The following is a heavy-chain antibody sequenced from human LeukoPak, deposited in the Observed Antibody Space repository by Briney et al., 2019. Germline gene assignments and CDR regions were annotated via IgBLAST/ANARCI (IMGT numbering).Heavy chain of an antibody. D-gene: IGHD4-17*01. V-gene: IGHV4-34*01. CDR1: GGSFSGNY. CDR3: ARGDGPRYYYYYGMDV. CDR2: INHSGST. Sequence: SETLSLTCAVYGGSFSGNYWSWIRQPPGKGLEWIGEINHSGSTNYNPSLKSRVTISVDTSKNQFSLKLSSVTAADTAVYYCARGDGPRYYYYYGMDVWGQGTTVTVSS. J-gene: IGHJ6*02.